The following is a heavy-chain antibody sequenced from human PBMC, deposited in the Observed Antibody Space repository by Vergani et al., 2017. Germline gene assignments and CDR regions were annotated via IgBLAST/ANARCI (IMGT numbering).Heavy chain of an antibody. CDR2: ISSSSSYI. V-gene: IGHV3-21*01. J-gene: IGHJ4*02. CDR1: GFTFSSYS. CDR3: ARRRTFDY. Sequence: EVQLVESGGGLVKPGGSLRLSCAASGFTFSSYSMTWVVQAPAKGLEWVSSISSSSSYIYYADSVKGRFTISRDNAKNSLYLQMNSLRAEDTAVYYCARRRTFDYWGQGTLVTVSS.